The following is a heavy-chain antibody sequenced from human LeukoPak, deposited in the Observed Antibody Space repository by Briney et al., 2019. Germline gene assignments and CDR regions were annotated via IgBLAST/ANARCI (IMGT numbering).Heavy chain of an antibody. Sequence: SETLSLTCTVSGGSISSYYWSWIRQPPGKGLEWIGYIYYSGGTNYNPSLKSRVTISVDTSKNQFSLKLSSVTAADTAVYYCAREKRDGYGNDAFDIWGQGTMVTVSS. CDR1: GGSISSYY. CDR3: AREKRDGYGNDAFDI. J-gene: IGHJ3*02. CDR2: IYYSGGT. V-gene: IGHV4-59*01. D-gene: IGHD5-24*01.